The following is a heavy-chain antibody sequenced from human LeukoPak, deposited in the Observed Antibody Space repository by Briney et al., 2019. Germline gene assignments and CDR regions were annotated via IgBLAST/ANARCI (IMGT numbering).Heavy chain of an antibody. Sequence: QAGGSLRLSCAASGFTFANHAMSWVRQTPGKGLEWVSAISGGGDITYYADSVKGRFTISRDNSKDTLFLQMHSLRPGDTAVYYCVREDTPATANYWGQGTLVTIS. CDR3: VREDTPATANY. J-gene: IGHJ4*02. V-gene: IGHV3-23*01. D-gene: IGHD2-21*02. CDR2: ISGGGDIT. CDR1: GFTFANHA.